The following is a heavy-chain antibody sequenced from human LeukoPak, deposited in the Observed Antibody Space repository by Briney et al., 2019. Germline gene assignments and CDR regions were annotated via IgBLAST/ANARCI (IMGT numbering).Heavy chain of an antibody. V-gene: IGHV3-30*03. D-gene: IGHD6-13*01. CDR3: ARDSPGGSSSRTDY. Sequence: PGGSLRLSCAASGFTFSSYGMHWVRQAPGKGLEWVAVISYDGSNKYYADSVKGRFTISRDNSKNTLYLQMNSLRAEDTAVYYCARDSPGGSSSRTDYWGQGTLVTVSS. CDR1: GFTFSSYG. J-gene: IGHJ4*02. CDR2: ISYDGSNK.